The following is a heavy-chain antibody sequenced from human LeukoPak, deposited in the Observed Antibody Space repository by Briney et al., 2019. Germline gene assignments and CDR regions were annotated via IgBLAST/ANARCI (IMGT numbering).Heavy chain of an antibody. D-gene: IGHD3-22*01. CDR1: GFTFSDYA. CDR3: ASRYYDSSGYFGWRAPPLYYYYYGMDV. J-gene: IGHJ6*02. Sequence: GGSLRLSCAASGFTFSDYALTWVRQAPGKGLEWVSAISGSGVDTYYADSVKGRFTISRDNSKNTLYLQMTSLRAEDTAVYYCASRYYDSSGYFGWRAPPLYYYYYGMDVWGQGTTVTVSS. CDR2: ISGSGVDT. V-gene: IGHV3-23*01.